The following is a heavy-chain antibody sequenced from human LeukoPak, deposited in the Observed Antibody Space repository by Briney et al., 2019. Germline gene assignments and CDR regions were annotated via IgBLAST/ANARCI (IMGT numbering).Heavy chain of an antibody. V-gene: IGHV4-4*07. D-gene: IGHD4-17*01. CDR1: GGSTSSYY. J-gene: IGHJ4*02. Sequence: SGTLSLTCTVSGGSTSSYYWSWIRQPAGKGLEWIGRIYTDGTTNYNPSLKSRVTMSVDTSKNQFSLKLSSVTVADTAVYYCARDDYGKSDYWGQGTLVTVSS. CDR2: IYTDGTT. CDR3: ARDDYGKSDY.